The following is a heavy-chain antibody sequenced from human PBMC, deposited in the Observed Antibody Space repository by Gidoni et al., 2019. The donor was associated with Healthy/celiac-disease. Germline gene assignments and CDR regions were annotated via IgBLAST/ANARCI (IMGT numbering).Heavy chain of an antibody. CDR1: GFTFSSYG. J-gene: IGHJ5*02. D-gene: IGHD5-12*01. CDR2: IWYDGSNK. CDR3: ARDSSYDLGVNWFDP. Sequence: QVQLVESGGGVVQPGRSLRLSCAASGFTFSSYGMPWVRQAPGKGLAWVAVIWYDGSNKYYADSVKGRFTISRDNSKNTLYLQMNSLRAEDTAVYYCARDSSYDLGVNWFDPWGQGTLVTVSS. V-gene: IGHV3-33*01.